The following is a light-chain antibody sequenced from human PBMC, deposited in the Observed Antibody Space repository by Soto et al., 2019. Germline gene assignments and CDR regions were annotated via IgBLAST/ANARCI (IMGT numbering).Light chain of an antibody. J-gene: IGLJ2*01. Sequence: QAVVTQEPSLTVSPGGTVTLTCGSSTGAVTSGHYPYWFQQKPGQAPRTLIYDTSSKHSWTPARFSGSLLVGKAALTLSGAQPEDEAEYYCLLSCSGARLVFGGGTKLTVL. CDR2: DTS. CDR1: TGAVTSGHY. CDR3: LLSCSGARLV. V-gene: IGLV7-46*01.